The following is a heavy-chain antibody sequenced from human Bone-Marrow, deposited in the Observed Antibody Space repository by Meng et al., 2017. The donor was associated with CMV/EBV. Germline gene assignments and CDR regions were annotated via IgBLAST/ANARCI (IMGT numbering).Heavy chain of an antibody. CDR3: ARVYCSRGSCSFDY. CDR1: GFTFSSYS. D-gene: IGHD2-15*01. Sequence: GESLKISCAVSGFTFSSYSVNWVRQAPGKGLEWVSSISSNSRYIFYADSVKGRFTISRDNAKNALHLQMNSLRDEDTAVYYCARVYCSRGSCSFDYWGQGTLVTVYS. J-gene: IGHJ4*02. V-gene: IGHV3-21*01. CDR2: ISSNSRYI.